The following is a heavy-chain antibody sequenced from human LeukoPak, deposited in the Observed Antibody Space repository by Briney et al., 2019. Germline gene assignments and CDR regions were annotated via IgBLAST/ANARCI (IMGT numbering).Heavy chain of an antibody. Sequence: PSETLSLTCTVSGGSISSFYWRWIRQPAGKGLEWIGRIYTSGSTNYNPSLKSRVTISVDKSKNQFSLKLSSVTAADTAVYYCARDPGYSSDYYYYMDVWGKGTTVTVSS. CDR3: ARDPGYSSDYYYYMDV. J-gene: IGHJ6*03. D-gene: IGHD6-25*01. CDR1: GGSISSFY. CDR2: IYTSGST. V-gene: IGHV4-4*07.